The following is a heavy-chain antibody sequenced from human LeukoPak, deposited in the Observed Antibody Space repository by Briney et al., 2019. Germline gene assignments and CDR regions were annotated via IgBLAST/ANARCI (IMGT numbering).Heavy chain of an antibody. V-gene: IGHV3-30*03. J-gene: IGHJ6*01. Sequence: PGGSLTLSCAASGFPFSSYGLHWVRQAPGKGLEWVALISYDGKNKYYSDSVTGRFTISRDNAKNSLYLQMNSLRAEDTAVYYCARDQAYVVTTRESGMDVWGEGTSVTVSS. CDR2: ISYDGKNK. CDR1: GFPFSSYG. D-gene: IGHD2-21*02. CDR3: ARDQAYVVTTRESGMDV.